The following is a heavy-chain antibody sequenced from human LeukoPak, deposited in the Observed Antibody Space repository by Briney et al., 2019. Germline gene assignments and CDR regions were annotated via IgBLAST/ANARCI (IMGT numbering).Heavy chain of an antibody. Sequence: TSSETLSLTCAVYGGSFSGYYWSWIRQPPGKGLEWIGEINHSGSTNYNPSLKSRVTISVDTSKNQFSLKLSSVTAADTAVYYCARGGRSYYYYYGMDVWGQGTTVTVSS. CDR2: INHSGST. J-gene: IGHJ6*02. CDR1: GGSFSGYY. V-gene: IGHV4-34*01. CDR3: ARGGRSYYYYYGMDV. D-gene: IGHD1-14*01.